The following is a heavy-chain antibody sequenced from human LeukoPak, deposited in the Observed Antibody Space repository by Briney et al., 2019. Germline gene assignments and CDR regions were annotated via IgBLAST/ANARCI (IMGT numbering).Heavy chain of an antibody. CDR1: GYSFTGYY. Sequence: ASVKVSCKASGYSFTGYYIHWVRQATGQGLEWMGWVNPHSGNTDYAQKFQGRITMTRNTSISTAYMELTSLRSEDTAIYYCARMVRYSSGWLQYYSDYWGQGTLVTVSS. J-gene: IGHJ4*02. V-gene: IGHV1-8*02. D-gene: IGHD6-19*01. CDR3: ARMVRYSSGWLQYYSDY. CDR2: VNPHSGNT.